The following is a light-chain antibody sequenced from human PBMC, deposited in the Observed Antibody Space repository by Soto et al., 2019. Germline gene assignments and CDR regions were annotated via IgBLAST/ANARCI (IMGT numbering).Light chain of an antibody. CDR1: ESVSKW. CDR2: DAS. Sequence: DIQMTQSPSLLSASVGDKVTITCRATESVSKWLAWYQEKPGNPPRPLIYDASTLESGVPSRFSGSGSGTEFTLTISSLQADDFAIHYCQQYNSYSWTFGQGTKVEMK. J-gene: IGKJ1*01. V-gene: IGKV1-5*01. CDR3: QQYNSYSWT.